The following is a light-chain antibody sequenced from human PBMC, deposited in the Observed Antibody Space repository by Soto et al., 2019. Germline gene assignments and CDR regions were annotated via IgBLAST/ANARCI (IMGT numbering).Light chain of an antibody. V-gene: IGKV3-11*01. CDR1: QSVFNY. Sequence: EIVLTQSPATLSLSPGERATLSCRASQSVFNYLAWYQQKPGQAPRLLIYDVSDRATGIPARFTGSGSGTGFTLTISSLEPEDFAVYYCQHRSNWPGTFGQGTKVEIK. CDR2: DVS. J-gene: IGKJ1*01. CDR3: QHRSNWPGT.